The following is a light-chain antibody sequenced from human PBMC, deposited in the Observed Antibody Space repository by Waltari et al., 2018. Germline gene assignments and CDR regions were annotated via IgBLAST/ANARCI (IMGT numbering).Light chain of an antibody. CDR1: QSIVVL. J-gene: IGKJ1*01. Sequence: DIQVTQSPSTLSASVGDRVTIPCRASQSIVVLVAWYQQKPGKAPRLLIYKASYCESGVPSRFSGSASGTAFTLTISSLQADDFATYYCLQYNSYPWTFGQGTTVEIK. CDR3: LQYNSYPWT. CDR2: KAS. V-gene: IGKV1-5*03.